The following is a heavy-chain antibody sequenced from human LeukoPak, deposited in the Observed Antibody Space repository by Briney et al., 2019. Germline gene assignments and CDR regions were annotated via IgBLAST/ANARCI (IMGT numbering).Heavy chain of an antibody. Sequence: SEALSLTCTVSGGSISSYYWSWIRQPPGKGLEGIGYIYTSGSTNYNPSLKSRVTISVDTSKNQFSLKLSSVTAADTAVYYCARHRPDIVATGGPFDYWGQGTLVTVSS. D-gene: IGHD5-12*01. CDR2: IYTSGST. V-gene: IGHV4-4*09. J-gene: IGHJ4*02. CDR3: ARHRPDIVATGGPFDY. CDR1: GGSISSYY.